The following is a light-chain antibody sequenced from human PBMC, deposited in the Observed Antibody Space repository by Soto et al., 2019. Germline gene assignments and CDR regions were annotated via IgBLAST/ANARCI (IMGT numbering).Light chain of an antibody. J-gene: IGKJ1*01. V-gene: IGKV3-20*01. CDR2: AAS. Sequence: EIVLTQSPGTLSLSPGERATLSCRASQTVSSNFLAWYQQTPGQAPRLLIYAASSRATGIPDRFSGSGSGTDFTLTISRLEPEDFAVYYCQQYGNSPQTFGQGTKVEIK. CDR1: QTVSSNF. CDR3: QQYGNSPQT.